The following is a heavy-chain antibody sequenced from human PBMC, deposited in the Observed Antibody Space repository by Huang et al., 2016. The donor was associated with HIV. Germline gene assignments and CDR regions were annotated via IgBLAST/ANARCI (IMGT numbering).Heavy chain of an antibody. CDR1: GGSISTHY. Sequence: QVQLQESGPGLVKPSETLSLTCTVSGGSISTHYWSWIRQPPGKGLEWIGSIGYSGSNNYSPSLKSRVTILLDTSKNQFSLRVNSVTAADTAMYYCARDHHDFWRGYRRMYFFDHWGQGTLVTVSS. CDR3: ARDHHDFWRGYRRMYFFDH. D-gene: IGHD3-3*01. V-gene: IGHV4-59*11. CDR2: IGYSGSN. J-gene: IGHJ4*02.